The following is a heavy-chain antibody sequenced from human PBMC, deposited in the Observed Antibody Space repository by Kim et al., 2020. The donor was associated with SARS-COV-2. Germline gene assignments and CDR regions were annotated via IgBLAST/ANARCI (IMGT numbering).Heavy chain of an antibody. Sequence: TDYAESVKGRVTITSDDCNNTFYLQMNSRRADDTAVYYCAKDLSGWRCDPWGQGTLVTVSS. V-gene: IGHV3-23*01. CDR3: AKDLSGWRCDP. CDR2: T. D-gene: IGHD2-15*01. J-gene: IGHJ5*02.